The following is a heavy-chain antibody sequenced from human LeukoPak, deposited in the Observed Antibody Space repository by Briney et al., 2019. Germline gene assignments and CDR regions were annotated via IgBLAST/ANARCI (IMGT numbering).Heavy chain of an antibody. CDR3: ARSPGGDPRGRLDH. D-gene: IGHD3-16*01. Sequence: GASVKVSCKASGGTLSRYAISWVRQAPGQGLEWMGGIIPIFGTANYAQKFQGRVTITADESTSTAYMEMSSLRSEDTAVYYCARSPGGDPRGRLDHWGQGTLVTVSS. CDR1: GGTLSRYA. V-gene: IGHV1-69*13. CDR2: IIPIFGTA. J-gene: IGHJ4*02.